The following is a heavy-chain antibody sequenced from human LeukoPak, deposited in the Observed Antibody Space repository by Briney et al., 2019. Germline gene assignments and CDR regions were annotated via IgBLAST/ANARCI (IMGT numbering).Heavy chain of an antibody. CDR3: ARAQSGSYLGNWFDP. J-gene: IGHJ5*02. D-gene: IGHD1-26*01. CDR1: GYTFTSYY. CDR2: INPSGGST. Sequence: ASVKVSCKASGYTFTSYYMHWVRQAPGQGLEWMGLINPSGGSTSYAQNFQGRVTMTRDTSTSTVYMELSSLRSEDMAVYYCARAQSGSYLGNWFDPWGQGTLVTVSS. V-gene: IGHV1-46*01.